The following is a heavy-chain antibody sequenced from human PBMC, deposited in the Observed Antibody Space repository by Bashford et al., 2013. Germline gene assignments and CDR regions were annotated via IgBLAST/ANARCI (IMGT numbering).Heavy chain of an antibody. J-gene: IGHJ3*02. V-gene: IGHV5-51*01. CDR2: SILVTLIP. Sequence: WVRQMPGKAWSGWESSILVTLIPDTARPSQGQVTISADKSISTAYLQWSSLKASDTAMYYCASLITLSAGTTGTDAFDIWGQGTMVTVSS. CDR3: ASLITLSAGTTGTDAFDI. D-gene: IGHD1-1*01.